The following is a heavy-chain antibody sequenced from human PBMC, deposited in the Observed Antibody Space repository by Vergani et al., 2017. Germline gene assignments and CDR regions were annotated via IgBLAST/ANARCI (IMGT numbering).Heavy chain of an antibody. D-gene: IGHD3-10*01. V-gene: IGHV1-69*04. CDR3: ARVGYVTMVRGVIRRDYYYYMDV. CDR2: IIPILGIA. J-gene: IGHJ6*03. CDR1: GGTFSSYA. Sequence: QVQLVQSGAEVKKPGSSVQVSCKASGGTFSSYAISWVRQAPGKGLEWMGRIIPILGIANYAQKFQGRVTITADKAPSTAYMELSSLGSEDTAVYYCARVGYVTMVRGVIRRDYYYYMDVWGKGTTVTVSS.